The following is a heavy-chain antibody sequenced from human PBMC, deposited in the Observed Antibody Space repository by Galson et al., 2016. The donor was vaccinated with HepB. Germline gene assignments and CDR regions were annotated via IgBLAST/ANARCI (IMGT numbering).Heavy chain of an antibody. CDR3: ARDAYITGTSDF. CDR2: ITSHSGYI. J-gene: IGHJ4*02. V-gene: IGHV3-21*01. Sequence: SLRLSCAASGFNFRTYTMNWVRQAPGTGLEWVSTITSHSGYIYYADSVKGRFTIARDNANNSVYLQMNSLRAEDTAVYYCARDAYITGTSDFWGQGTLVTVSS. D-gene: IGHD1/OR15-1a*01. CDR1: GFNFRTYT.